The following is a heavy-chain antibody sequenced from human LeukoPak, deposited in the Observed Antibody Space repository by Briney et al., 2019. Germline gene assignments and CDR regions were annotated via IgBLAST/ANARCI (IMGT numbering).Heavy chain of an antibody. V-gene: IGHV4-4*07. D-gene: IGHD3-10*01. CDR3: ARDSGTTGEVKFDP. Sequence: TSSETLSLTCIVSGGSINSYWSWIRQPAGKGLEWIGRISGSGTITYNPALQSRLTISIDTSKNQFSLKLMSVTAADTAVYYCARDSGTTGEVKFDPWGQGILVTVSS. CDR2: ISGSGTI. J-gene: IGHJ5*02. CDR1: GGSINSY.